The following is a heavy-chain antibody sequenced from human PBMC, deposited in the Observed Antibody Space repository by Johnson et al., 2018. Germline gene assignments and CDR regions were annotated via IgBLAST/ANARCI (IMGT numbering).Heavy chain of an antibody. V-gene: IGHV3-30-3*01. J-gene: IGHJ3*02. CDR1: GFTFSSYA. CDR3: ARGGYYDSSGYYGVAFDI. Sequence: QVQLVQSGGGVVQPGRSLRLSCAASGFTFSSYAMHWVRQAPGKGLEWVAVISYDGSNKYYADSVKGRLTISRDNSKNTLYLQINSLSAEDTAVYYCARGGYYDSSGYYGVAFDIWGQGTMVTVSS. CDR2: ISYDGSNK. D-gene: IGHD3-22*01.